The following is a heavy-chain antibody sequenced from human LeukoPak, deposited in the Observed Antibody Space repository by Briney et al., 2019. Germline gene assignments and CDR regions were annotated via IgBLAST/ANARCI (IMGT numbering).Heavy chain of an antibody. J-gene: IGHJ4*02. CDR3: ARGSYYDFWSAQ. D-gene: IGHD3-3*01. CDR1: GFSFSSYS. CDR2: ISSSSTYR. V-gene: IGHV3-21*01. Sequence: GSLRLSCAASGFSFSSYSMNWVRQAPGKGLEWVSSISSSSTYRYYADSVKGRFSISRDNAKNSLYLQMNSLRAEDTAVYYCARGSYYDFWSAQGGQGTLVTVSS.